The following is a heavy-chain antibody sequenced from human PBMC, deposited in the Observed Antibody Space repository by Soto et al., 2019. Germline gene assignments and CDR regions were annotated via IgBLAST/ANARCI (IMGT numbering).Heavy chain of an antibody. CDR2: ISPFNGNT. V-gene: IGHV1-18*01. Sequence: ASVKVSSKCSGYPFTHYGITWVRQAPGQGLEWMGWISPFNGNTNYGQTLQGRVTMTEDTSTDTAYMELSSLRSEDTAVYYCATATRHYYDSSGPPRADLDVWGQGTTVTVSS. CDR1: GYPFTHYG. CDR3: ATATRHYYDSSGPPRADLDV. J-gene: IGHJ6*02. D-gene: IGHD3-22*01.